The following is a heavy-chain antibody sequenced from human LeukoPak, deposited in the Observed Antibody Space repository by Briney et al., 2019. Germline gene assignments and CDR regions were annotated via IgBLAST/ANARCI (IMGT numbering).Heavy chain of an antibody. Sequence: GGSLRLSCAASGFTFSSYWMSWFRQIPGKGLQWLGNIKTDGSEKYYLDSVRGRFTISRDNAKNSLFLQMNSLRGEDTAVYYCVRYYVWGTYDPDYSGQGTLVTVTS. J-gene: IGHJ4*02. CDR1: GFTFSSYW. V-gene: IGHV3-7*01. CDR2: IKTDGSEK. CDR3: VRYYVWGTYDPDY. D-gene: IGHD3-16*01.